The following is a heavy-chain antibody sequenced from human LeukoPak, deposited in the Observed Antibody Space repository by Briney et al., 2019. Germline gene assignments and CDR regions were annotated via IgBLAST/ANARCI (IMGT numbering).Heavy chain of an antibody. J-gene: IGHJ4*02. V-gene: IGHV1-24*01. CDR2: FDPEDGET. D-gene: IGHD3-10*01. CDR3: ASTMVRGVIIYHFDY. Sequence: GASVKVSCKVSGYTLTELSMHWVRQAPGKGLEWMGGFDPEDGETIYAQKFQGRVTMTEDTSTDTAYMELSSLRSDDTAVYYCASTMVRGVIIYHFDYWGQGTLVTVSS. CDR1: GYTLTELS.